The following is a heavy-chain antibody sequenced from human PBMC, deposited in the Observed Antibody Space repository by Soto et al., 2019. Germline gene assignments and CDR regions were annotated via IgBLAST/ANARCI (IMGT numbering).Heavy chain of an antibody. CDR3: AGDDEGGSDCDLGY. J-gene: IGHJ4*02. Sequence: QVQLVESGGGVVQPGRSLRLSCAVSGFTFSSHAMHWVRQAPGKGLEWVALILSDGSNKYYADSVKGRFTTSRDNSKNTMYLQMNSRRLEDTAVYYCAGDDEGGSDCDLGYWGQGALVTVSS. V-gene: IGHV3-30-3*01. CDR2: ILSDGSNK. D-gene: IGHD1-26*01. CDR1: GFTFSSHA.